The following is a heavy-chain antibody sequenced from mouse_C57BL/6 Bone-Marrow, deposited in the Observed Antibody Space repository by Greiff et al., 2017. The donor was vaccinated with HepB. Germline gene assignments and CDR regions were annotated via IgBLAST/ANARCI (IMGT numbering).Heavy chain of an antibody. CDR3: ARGGTTVVALYAMDY. CDR2: IHPNSGST. V-gene: IGHV1-64*01. Sequence: QVQLKQPGAELVKPGASVKLSCKASGYTFTSYWMHWVKQRPGQGLEWIGMIHPNSGSTNYNEKFKSKATLTVDKSSSTAYMQLSSLTSEDSAVYYCARGGTTVVALYAMDYWGQGTSVTVSS. J-gene: IGHJ4*01. CDR1: GYTFTSYW. D-gene: IGHD1-1*01.